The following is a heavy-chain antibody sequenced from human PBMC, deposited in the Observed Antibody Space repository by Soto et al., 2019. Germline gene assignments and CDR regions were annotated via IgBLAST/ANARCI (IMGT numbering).Heavy chain of an antibody. CDR1: GFTFDDYA. Sequence: EVQLVESGGGLVQPGRSLRLSCAASGFTFDDYAMHWVRQAPGKGLEWVSGISWNSGSIGYADSVKGRFTISRDNAKNSLYLHMSSLRAEDTAFYYCAKGYQGFLVGAPGDAFDIWGQGTMVTVSS. CDR3: AKGYQGFLVGAPGDAFDI. CDR2: ISWNSGSI. D-gene: IGHD1-26*01. V-gene: IGHV3-9*01. J-gene: IGHJ3*02.